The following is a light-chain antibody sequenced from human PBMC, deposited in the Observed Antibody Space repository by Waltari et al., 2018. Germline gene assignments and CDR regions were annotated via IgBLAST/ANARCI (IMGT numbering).Light chain of an antibody. CDR2: DSP. Sequence: EIVWTQSPATLSLSQGERATLSCRANENINIYLAWYQQKPGQAPRLLIYDSPNRAPGIPVRFSGAGPGTYFTLTISSLEPEDFARYFCQQRTNWPPWTFGQGPRVEIK. V-gene: IGKV3-11*01. CDR3: QQRTNWPPWT. J-gene: IGKJ1*01. CDR1: ENINIY.